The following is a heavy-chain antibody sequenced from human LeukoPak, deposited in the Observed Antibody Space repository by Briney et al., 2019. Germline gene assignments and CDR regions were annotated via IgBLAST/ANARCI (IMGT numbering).Heavy chain of an antibody. J-gene: IGHJ4*02. D-gene: IGHD7-27*01. CDR3: ARNNHWAFDF. CDR1: GFTFSSYA. V-gene: IGHV3-30-3*01. CDR2: ISYDGSNK. Sequence: GRSLRLSCAASGFTFSSYAMHWVRQAPGKGLEWVAVISYDGSNKYYADSVKGRFTISRDNSKNTLYLQMNSLRAEDTAVYYCARNNHWAFDFWGQGTLVTVSS.